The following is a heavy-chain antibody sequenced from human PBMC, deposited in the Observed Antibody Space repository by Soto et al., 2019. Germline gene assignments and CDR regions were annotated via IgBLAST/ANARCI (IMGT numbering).Heavy chain of an antibody. CDR2: LGAADDP. D-gene: IGHD2-15*01. J-gene: IGHJ6*02. CDR3: ARAYSGRLPRRADYYYAMDV. CDR1: GFTLSAYD. Sequence: LRLSCAASGFTLSAYDMHWVRQAEGKGLEWVSALGAADDPYYLVSVKGRFTISRENAKNSLYLQMNNLRAGDTAVYYCARAYSGRLPRRADYYYAMDVWGQGTTVTVSS. V-gene: IGHV3-13*05.